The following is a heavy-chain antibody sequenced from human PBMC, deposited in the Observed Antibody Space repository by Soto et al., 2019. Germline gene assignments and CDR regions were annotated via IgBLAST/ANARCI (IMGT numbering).Heavy chain of an antibody. CDR2: IVPIVDTS. V-gene: IGHV1-69*12. J-gene: IGHJ4*02. CDR3: VRVVAVPGYPDN. Sequence: QVQLVQSGAEVRQPASSVKVSCKTSGGTFSSYAISWVRQAPGQGLEWMGGIVPIVDTSTYAQKFQARDTISANECTSTVYMELSTLRSDDMAVYYCVRVVAVPGYPDNWGQGTLVTVAS. D-gene: IGHD5-12*01. CDR1: GGTFSSYA.